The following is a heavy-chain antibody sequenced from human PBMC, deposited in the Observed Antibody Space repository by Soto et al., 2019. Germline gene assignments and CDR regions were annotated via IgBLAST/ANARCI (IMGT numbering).Heavy chain of an antibody. CDR3: AKRAAGTSFDY. D-gene: IGHD6-13*01. Sequence: EVQLLESGGGVVQPGGSLRLSCAASGFTFSSYAMSGFREAPGKGLEWVSVISGSGGSTYYADSVKGRFTISRDNAKNTRYLQMNSLRAEDTDVSYCAKRAAGTSFDYWGQGTLVTVSS. J-gene: IGHJ4*02. V-gene: IGHV3-23*01. CDR1: GFTFSSYA. CDR2: ISGSGGST.